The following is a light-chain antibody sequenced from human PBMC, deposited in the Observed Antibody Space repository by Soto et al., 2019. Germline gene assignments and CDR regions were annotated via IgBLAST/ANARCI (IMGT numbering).Light chain of an antibody. V-gene: IGKV1-39*01. CDR1: QDIRTY. CDR2: CAS. J-gene: IGKJ1*01. Sequence: DIQMTQSPSSLSASVGDSVTITCRASQDIRTYLNWYQQKPGTAPKLLIHCASALPRGVPSRFSGSGSGTEFTLTISGLQPEDVAIYYCQQCNTAPLTFGQGTKVEIK. CDR3: QQCNTAPLT.